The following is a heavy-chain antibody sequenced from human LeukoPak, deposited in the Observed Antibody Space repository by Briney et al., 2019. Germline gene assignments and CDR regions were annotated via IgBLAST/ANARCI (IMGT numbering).Heavy chain of an antibody. D-gene: IGHD5-18*01. CDR1: GGSFSGYY. CDR2: INHSAST. J-gene: IGHJ4*02. CDR3: ARAPPSYGYFDY. Sequence: SETLSLTCAVYGGSFSGYYWSWIRQPPGKGLEWIGEINHSASTNYNPYLKGRVTISVDTSKNHFSLKLSSVTDADTAVYYCARAPPSYGYFDYWGQGTLVTVSS. V-gene: IGHV4-34*01.